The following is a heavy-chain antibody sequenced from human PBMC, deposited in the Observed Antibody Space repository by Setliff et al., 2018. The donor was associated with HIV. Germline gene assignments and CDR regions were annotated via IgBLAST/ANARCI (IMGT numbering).Heavy chain of an antibody. Sequence: SLKISCTASGFTFRYFTMSWVRQAPGKGLEWLGFIRSTAYSGTTQYAASVKDRFTISRDNSKSIAYLQMNTLRSDDTAVYYCARGKSGFETTGIDYGMDLWGQGTTVTVSS. J-gene: IGHJ6*02. V-gene: IGHV3-49*02. CDR2: IRSTAYSGTT. CDR3: ARGKSGFETTGIDYGMDL. CDR1: GFTFRYFT. D-gene: IGHD1-1*01.